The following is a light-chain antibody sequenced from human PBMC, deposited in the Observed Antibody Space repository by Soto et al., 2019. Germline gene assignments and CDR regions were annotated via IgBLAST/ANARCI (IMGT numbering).Light chain of an antibody. CDR3: RSYTSSSTLV. CDR1: SRDVGGYNF. Sequence: QSALTQPASVSGSPGQSITISCTGTSRDVGGYNFVSWYQQHPGKAPKLMIYDVSNWPSGVSHRFSGSKSGNTAPLTISGLQAEYEADYYCRSYTSSSTLVFGGGTKVTVL. CDR2: DVS. V-gene: IGLV2-14*01. J-gene: IGLJ2*01.